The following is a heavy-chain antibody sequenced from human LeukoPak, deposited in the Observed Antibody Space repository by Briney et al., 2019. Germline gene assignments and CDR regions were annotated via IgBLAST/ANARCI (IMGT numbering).Heavy chain of an antibody. D-gene: IGHD6-25*01. CDR1: GFTFSSYW. CDR3: ARGPPWYFDL. J-gene: IGHJ2*01. Sequence: GGSLRLSCAASGFTFSSYWMHSVRHAPGKGLVWVSRINGDGSSTAYADSVKGRFTISRDNAKNTLYLQMNSLTAEDTAVYYCARGPPWYFDLWGRGTLVTVSS. V-gene: IGHV3-74*01. CDR2: INGDGSST.